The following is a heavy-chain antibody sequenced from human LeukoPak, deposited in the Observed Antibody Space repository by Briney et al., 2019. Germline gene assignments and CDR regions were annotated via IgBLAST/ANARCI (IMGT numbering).Heavy chain of an antibody. CDR1: GFTFSGYW. D-gene: IGHD3-10*01. J-gene: IGHJ4*02. CDR3: AREARGSGSYYRPRDFDY. CDR2: IKQDESEK. V-gene: IGHV3-7*01. Sequence: GGSLRLSCAASGFTFSGYWMSWVRQAPGRGLEWVATIKQDESEKYYLDSVKGRFTISRDNSKNTLYLQMNSLRAEDTAVYDCAREARGSGSYYRPRDFDYWGQGTLVTVSS.